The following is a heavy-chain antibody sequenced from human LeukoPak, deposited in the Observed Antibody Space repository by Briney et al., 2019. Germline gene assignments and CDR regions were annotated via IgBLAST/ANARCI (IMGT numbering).Heavy chain of an antibody. D-gene: IGHD2-21*02. CDR3: ARWGGDHLSGDP. V-gene: IGHV1-8*01. CDR1: GYSFTSYD. CDR2: MSPDSGKT. Sequence: ASVKVFCKASGYSFTSYDIHWVRQATGLGLEWMGWMSPDSGKTGYAQPFQGRVTMTRNTSISTAYMELRSLTSEDTAVYFCARWGGDHLSGDPWGQGTLVTVSS. J-gene: IGHJ5*02.